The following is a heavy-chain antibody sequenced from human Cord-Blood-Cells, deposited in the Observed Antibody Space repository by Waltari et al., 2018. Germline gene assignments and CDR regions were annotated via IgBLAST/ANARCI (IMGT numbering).Heavy chain of an antibody. CDR2: IYYSGST. V-gene: IGHV4-59*08. Sequence: QVQLQESGPGLVKPSETLSLTCTVSGGSISSYYWSWIRQPPGKGLEWIWYIYYSGSTNYNPSLKSRVTISVDTSKNQFSLKLSSVTAADTAVYYCARRRLGDAFDIWGQGTMVTVSS. CDR3: ARRRLGDAFDI. D-gene: IGHD6-6*01. J-gene: IGHJ3*02. CDR1: GGSISSYY.